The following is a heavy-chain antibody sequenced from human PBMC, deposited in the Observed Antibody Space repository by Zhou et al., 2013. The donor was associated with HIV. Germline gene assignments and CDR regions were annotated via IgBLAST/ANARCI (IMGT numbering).Heavy chain of an antibody. CDR3: ARASSWVDVVALPGARGGMDV. CDR2: ISSYNGYT. Sequence: QVQLVQSGAEVKKPGASVKVSCKASGFTFTGGFGISWVRQAPGQGLEWMGWISSYNGYTHYAQKVQGRVTMSTDKSTSTAYMELRSLESDDTAVYYCARASSWVDVVALPGARGGMDVWGQGTTVTVSS. CDR1: GFTFTGGFG. V-gene: IGHV1-18*01. D-gene: IGHD2-2*01. J-gene: IGHJ6*02.